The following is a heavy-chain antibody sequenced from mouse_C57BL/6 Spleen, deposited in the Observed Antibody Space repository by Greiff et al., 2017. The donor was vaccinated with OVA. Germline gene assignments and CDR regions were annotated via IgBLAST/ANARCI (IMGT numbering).Heavy chain of an antibody. Sequence: QVQLQQSGAELVRPGASVTLSCKASGYTFTDYEMHWVKQTPVHGLEWIGAIDPETGGTAYNQKFKGKAILTADKSSSTAYMELRSLPSEDSAVYYCTRRYYYGSSYESDYWGQGTTLTVSS. D-gene: IGHD1-1*01. CDR2: IDPETGGT. CDR1: GYTFTDYE. J-gene: IGHJ2*01. V-gene: IGHV1-15*01. CDR3: TRRYYYGSSYESDY.